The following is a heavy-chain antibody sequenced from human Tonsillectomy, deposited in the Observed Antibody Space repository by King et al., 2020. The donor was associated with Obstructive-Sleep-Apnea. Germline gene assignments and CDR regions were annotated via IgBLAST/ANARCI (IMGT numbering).Heavy chain of an antibody. CDR1: GFTFSRYW. Sequence: VQLVESGGGLVQPGGSLRLSCAASGFTFSRYWMHWVRQAPGKGLVWVSRINSDGNRTDYADSVKGRFSISRDNAKNTLYLQMHSLRAEDTALYYCHIASGVFDYWAREPWSPSPQ. V-gene: IGHV3-74*01. J-gene: IGHJ4*02. CDR3: HIASGVFDY. CDR2: INSDGNRT. D-gene: IGHD2-15*01.